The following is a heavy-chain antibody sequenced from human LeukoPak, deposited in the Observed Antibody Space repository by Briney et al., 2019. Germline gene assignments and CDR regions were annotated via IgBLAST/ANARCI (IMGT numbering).Heavy chain of an antibody. CDR1: GFTFSSYA. Sequence: GGSLRLSCAASGFTFSSYAMHWVRQAPGKGLEWVAVISYDGSNKYYADSVKGRFTISRDNSKNTLYLQMNSLRAEDTAVYYCARWVTIFGVSRGFDYWGQGTLVTVSS. J-gene: IGHJ4*02. CDR2: ISYDGSNK. D-gene: IGHD3-3*01. V-gene: IGHV3-30*04. CDR3: ARWVTIFGVSRGFDY.